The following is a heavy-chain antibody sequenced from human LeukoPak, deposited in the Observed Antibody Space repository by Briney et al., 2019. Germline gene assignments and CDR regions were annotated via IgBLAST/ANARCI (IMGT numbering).Heavy chain of an antibody. V-gene: IGHV3-64*01. CDR2: ISRSGGNT. J-gene: IGHJ4*02. Sequence: GGSLRLSCAASGFTISRSSMHWVRQAPGKGLEFVSVISRSGGNTYYANSVKGRFTISRDTSKNTLYLQVGSLRVEDMAVYYCARVGDRSGNGYSHWGQGTLVTVSS. D-gene: IGHD2-2*03. CDR3: ARVGDRSGNGYSH. CDR1: GFTISRSS.